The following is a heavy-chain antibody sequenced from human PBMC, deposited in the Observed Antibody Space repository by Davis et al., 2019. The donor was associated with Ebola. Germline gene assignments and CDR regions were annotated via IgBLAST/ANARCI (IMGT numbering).Heavy chain of an antibody. Sequence: GGSLRLSCAAARFSLGKYAVAWVRQSPGKGLEWVSTISGSGATTHYSASVQGRFSGSRDNSRDTVYLQMNSLRVEDTAIYFCAKAADNWGTFYFDSWGQGTLVTVST. V-gene: IGHV3-23*01. D-gene: IGHD3-16*01. J-gene: IGHJ4*02. CDR1: RFSLGKYA. CDR3: AKAADNWGTFYFDS. CDR2: ISGSGATT.